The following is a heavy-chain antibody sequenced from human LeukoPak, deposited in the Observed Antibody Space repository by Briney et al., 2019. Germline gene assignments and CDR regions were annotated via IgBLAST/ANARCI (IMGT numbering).Heavy chain of an antibody. CDR1: GFTFSSYA. Sequence: GGCLRLSCAASGFTFSSYAMSWVRQAPGKGREWVSAISGSGGSTYYADSVKGRFTISRDNSKNTLYLQMNSLRAEDTAVYYCATLRMDDFWSGYYTFDYWGQGTLVTVSS. CDR2: ISGSGGST. J-gene: IGHJ4*02. D-gene: IGHD3-3*01. CDR3: ATLRMDDFWSGYYTFDY. V-gene: IGHV3-23*01.